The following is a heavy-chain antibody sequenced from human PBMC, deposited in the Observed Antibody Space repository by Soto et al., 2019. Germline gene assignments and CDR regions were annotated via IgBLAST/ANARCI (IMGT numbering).Heavy chain of an antibody. D-gene: IGHD6-19*01. Sequence: QVQLQESGPGLVKPSGTLSLTCAVSGDSISNSRWWTWVRQPPGKGLEWSGDIFHSGDPNSNPSLKSRVCISVDKSQTTFALKVSSVTAADTAGYYFAYSTGWYRHDVWGQGTVVTVSS. CDR2: IFHSGDP. J-gene: IGHJ3*01. CDR3: AYSTGWYRHDV. CDR1: GDSISNSRW. V-gene: IGHV4-4*02.